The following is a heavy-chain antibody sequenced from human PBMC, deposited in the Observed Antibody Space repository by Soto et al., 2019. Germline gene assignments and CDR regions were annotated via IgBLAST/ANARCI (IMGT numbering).Heavy chain of an antibody. J-gene: IGHJ2*01. CDR3: ARDAGYYGSGSYYAAYWYFDL. V-gene: IGHV1-2*04. D-gene: IGHD3-10*01. CDR1: GYTFTGYY. Sequence: ASVKVSCKASGYTFTGYYMHWVRQAPGQGLEWMGWINPNSGGTNYAQKFQGWVTMTRDTSISTAYMELSRLRSDDTAVYYCARDAGYYGSGSYYAAYWYFDLWGRGTLVTV. CDR2: INPNSGGT.